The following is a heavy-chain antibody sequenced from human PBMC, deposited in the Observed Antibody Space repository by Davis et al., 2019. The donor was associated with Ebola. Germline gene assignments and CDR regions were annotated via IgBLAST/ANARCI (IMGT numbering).Heavy chain of an antibody. Sequence: PGGSLRLSCVASGFIFSDFGMHWVRQAPGKGLEWVAMIYYDGSNRYYAGSVKDRFTISRDNSKNMLFLQMNSLRAEDTAVYYCAKDFGSSGRYSLSVGREPFDNWGQGTLVTVSS. D-gene: IGHD1-26*01. V-gene: IGHV3-33*06. CDR2: IYYDGSNR. CDR3: AKDFGSSGRYSLSVGREPFDN. CDR1: GFIFSDFG. J-gene: IGHJ4*02.